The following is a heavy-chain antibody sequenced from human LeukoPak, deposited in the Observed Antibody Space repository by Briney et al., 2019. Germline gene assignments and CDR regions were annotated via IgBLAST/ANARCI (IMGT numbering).Heavy chain of an antibody. D-gene: IGHD6-13*01. V-gene: IGHV3-23*01. J-gene: IGHJ4*02. CDR2: ISGSGDST. Sequence: GGSLRLSCAASGFTFSSYAMSWVRQAPGKGLEWVSAISGSGDSTYYGDSVKGRFTISRDNSKNTLYLQMNSLRAEDSAVYYCAKTRPLDSSSWSHGDYWGQGTLVTVSS. CDR3: AKTRPLDSSSWSHGDY. CDR1: GFTFSSYA.